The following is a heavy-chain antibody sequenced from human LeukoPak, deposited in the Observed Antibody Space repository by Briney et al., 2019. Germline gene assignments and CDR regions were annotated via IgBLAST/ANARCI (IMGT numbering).Heavy chain of an antibody. CDR3: ATYDSSGYYRYFDY. D-gene: IGHD3-22*01. CDR2: INHGGST. CDR1: GGSFSGYY. Sequence: SETLSLSSAVYGGSFSGYYWSWLRQPPGKGLEWIREINHGGSTNYNPSLKSRITISVDTSKNQFSLKLSSVTAADTAVYYCATYDSSGYYRYFDYWGQGTLVTVSS. J-gene: IGHJ4*02. V-gene: IGHV4-34*01.